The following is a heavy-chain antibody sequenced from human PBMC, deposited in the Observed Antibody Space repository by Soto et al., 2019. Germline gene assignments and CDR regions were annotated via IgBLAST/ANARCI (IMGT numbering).Heavy chain of an antibody. D-gene: IGHD1-1*01. CDR1: GFTFSSYA. CDR2: ISYDGSNK. Sequence: GGSLRLSCAASGFTFSSYAMHWVRQAPGKGLEWVAVISYDGSNKYYADSVKGRFTISRDNSKNTLYLQMNSLRTEDTAVYYCARERLRDNWNDFPYYYCGMDVWGQWPTVTVS. CDR3: ARERLRDNWNDFPYYYCGMDV. V-gene: IGHV3-30-3*01. J-gene: IGHJ6*02.